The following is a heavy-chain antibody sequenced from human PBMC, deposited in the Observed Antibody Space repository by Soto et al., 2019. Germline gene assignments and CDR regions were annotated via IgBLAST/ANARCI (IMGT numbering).Heavy chain of an antibody. Sequence: ASVKVSWKASGYTFTSYAMHWVRQAPGQRLEWMGWINAGNGNTKYSQKFQGRVTITRDTSASTAYMELSSLRSEDTAVYYCARETTGTTQTWHFDLWGRGTLVTVSS. V-gene: IGHV1-3*01. CDR1: GYTFTSYA. CDR3: ARETTGTTQTWHFDL. J-gene: IGHJ2*01. D-gene: IGHD1-1*01. CDR2: INAGNGNT.